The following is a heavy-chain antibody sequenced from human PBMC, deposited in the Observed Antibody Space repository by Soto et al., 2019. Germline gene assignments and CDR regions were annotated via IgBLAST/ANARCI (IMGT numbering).Heavy chain of an antibody. V-gene: IGHV3-23*01. CDR3: ANLWLATQYGMDV. J-gene: IGHJ6*02. CDR2: ISGSGGST. Sequence: GGSLRLSCAASGFTFSSYAMSWVRQAPGKGLEWVSAISGSGGSTYYADSVKGRFTISRDNSKNTLYLQMNSLRAEDTAVYYCANLWLATQYGMDVWGQGTTVTVSS. D-gene: IGHD6-19*01. CDR1: GFTFSSYA.